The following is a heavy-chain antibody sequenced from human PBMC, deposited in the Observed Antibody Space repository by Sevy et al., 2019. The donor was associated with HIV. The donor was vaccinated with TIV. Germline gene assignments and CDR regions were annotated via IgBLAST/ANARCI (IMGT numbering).Heavy chain of an antibody. CDR3: ARGHDVVVPAAMVLDY. J-gene: IGHJ4*02. Sequence: SETLSLTCAVYGGSFSGYYWSWIRQPPGKGLEWIGEINHSGSTNYNPSLKSRVTISVDTSKNQFSLKLSSVTAADTAVYYCARGHDVVVPAAMVLDYWGQGTLVTVSS. CDR2: INHSGST. D-gene: IGHD2-2*01. CDR1: GGSFSGYY. V-gene: IGHV4-34*01.